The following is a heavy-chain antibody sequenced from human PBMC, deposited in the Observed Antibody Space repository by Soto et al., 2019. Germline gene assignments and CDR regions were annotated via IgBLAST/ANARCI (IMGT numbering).Heavy chain of an antibody. J-gene: IGHJ3*02. V-gene: IGHV4-4*02. CDR2: IYHSGST. D-gene: IGHD3-10*01. Sequence: QVQLQESGPGLVKPSGTLSLTCAVSSGSISSSNWWSWVRQPPGKGLEWIGEIYHSGSTNYNPSLKSRGTISVDKSKNQFSLKLSSVTAADTAVYYCARAPKLLWFGADAFDIWGQGTMVTVSS. CDR1: SGSISSSNW. CDR3: ARAPKLLWFGADAFDI.